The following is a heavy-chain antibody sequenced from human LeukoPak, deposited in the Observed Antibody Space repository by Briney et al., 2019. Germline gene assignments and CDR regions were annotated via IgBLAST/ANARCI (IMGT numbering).Heavy chain of an antibody. CDR3: ARVMLEHITSLDY. CDR1: GFTFSTYW. D-gene: IGHD1/OR15-1a*01. CDR2: IKQDGSEK. Sequence: GGSLRLSCAASGFTFSTYWMSWVRQAPGKGLEWVANIKQDGSEKYYVDSVKGRFTISKDNAKNSLYLQMNSLRAEDTAVYYCARVMLEHITSLDYWGQGTLVTVSS. J-gene: IGHJ4*02. V-gene: IGHV3-7*01.